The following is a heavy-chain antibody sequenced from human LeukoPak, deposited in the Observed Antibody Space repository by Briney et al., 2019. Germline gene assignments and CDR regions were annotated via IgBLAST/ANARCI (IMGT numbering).Heavy chain of an antibody. J-gene: IGHJ3*02. Sequence: SETLSLTCTVYDDSISGYYWGWIRQPPGKGLEWIGHIYSIGGPTCSPSLQSRVSISVDTSKNQFSLQLSSVTAADTAVYYCARRFRTGGNLHHDAYDIWGRGTVVAVSS. V-gene: IGHV4-4*09. D-gene: IGHD3-16*01. CDR2: IYSIGGP. CDR3: ARRFRTGGNLHHDAYDI. CDR1: DDSISGYY.